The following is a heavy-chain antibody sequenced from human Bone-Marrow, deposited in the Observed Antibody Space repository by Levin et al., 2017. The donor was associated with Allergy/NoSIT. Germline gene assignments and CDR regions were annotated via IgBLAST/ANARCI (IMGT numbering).Heavy chain of an antibody. D-gene: IGHD6-6*01. CDR3: TTDYFVRVVASHYYYDYYMDV. CDR1: GFTFRNAW. V-gene: IGHV3-15*01. CDR2: IKSKTDGGTT. Sequence: LSLTCAASGFTFRNAWMSWVRQAPGKGLEWVGRIKSKTDGGTTDYAAPVKGRFTISRDDSKNTLYLQMNSLKTEDTAVYYCTTDYFVRVVASHYYYDYYMDVWGKGTTGTVSS. J-gene: IGHJ6*03.